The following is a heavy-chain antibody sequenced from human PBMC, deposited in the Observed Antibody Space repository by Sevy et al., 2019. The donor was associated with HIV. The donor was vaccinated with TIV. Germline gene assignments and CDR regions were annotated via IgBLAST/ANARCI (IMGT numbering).Heavy chain of an antibody. J-gene: IGHJ4*02. CDR2: IKKDGGEK. CDR3: VAGASYLFEY. CDR1: GFTFNQFW. Sequence: GGSLRLSCAASGFTFNQFWMNWVRQTPGKGLEWVAIIKKDGGEKYYVGSLEGRFTISRDNAQNSLSLQMNSLRVEDTAVYYCVAGASYLFEYWGQGTLVTVSS. V-gene: IGHV3-7*01. D-gene: IGHD2-15*01.